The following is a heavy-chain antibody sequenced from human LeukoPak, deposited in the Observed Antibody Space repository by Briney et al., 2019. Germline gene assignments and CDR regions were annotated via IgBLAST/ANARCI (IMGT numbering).Heavy chain of an antibody. D-gene: IGHD6-19*01. J-gene: IGHJ5*02. CDR3: ARDHLPIQWLLPSKKGWFDP. V-gene: IGHV1-46*01. CDR2: TNPSGSST. Sequence: ASVKVSCKASGYSFTSHYMHWVRQAPGQGLEWMGLTNPSGSSTLYAQKFQGRVTMTRDMSTTTDYMELSSLRSEDTAVYYCARDHLPIQWLLPSKKGWFDPWGQGTLVTVSS. CDR1: GYSFTSHY.